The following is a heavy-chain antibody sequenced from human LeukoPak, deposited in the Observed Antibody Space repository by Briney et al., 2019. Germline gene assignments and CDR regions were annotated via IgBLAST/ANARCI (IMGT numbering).Heavy chain of an antibody. CDR3: ARDLPGGSSDAWFDP. CDR1: GGTFSSYA. J-gene: IGHJ5*02. V-gene: IGHV1-69*05. CDR2: IIPIFGTA. Sequence: ASVKVSCKASGGTFSSYAISWVRQAPGQGLEWMGGIIPIFGTANYAQKFQGRVTMTTDTSTSTAYMELRSLRSDDTAVYYCARDLPGGSSDAWFDPWGQGTLVTVSS. D-gene: IGHD1-26*01.